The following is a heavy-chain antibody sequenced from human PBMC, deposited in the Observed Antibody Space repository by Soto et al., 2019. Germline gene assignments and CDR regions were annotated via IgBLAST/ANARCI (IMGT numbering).Heavy chain of an antibody. V-gene: IGHV5-51*01. CDR2: IYPGDSDT. D-gene: IGHD3-22*01. CDR3: ARHSIPYYYDSSGYSQFDP. Sequence: GESLKISCKGSGYSFTSYWIGWVRQMPGKGLEWMGIIYPGDSDTRYSPSFQGQVTISADKSISTAYLQWSSLKASDTAMYYCARHSIPYYYDSSGYSQFDPCGQGTLVTVSS. CDR1: GYSFTSYW. J-gene: IGHJ5*02.